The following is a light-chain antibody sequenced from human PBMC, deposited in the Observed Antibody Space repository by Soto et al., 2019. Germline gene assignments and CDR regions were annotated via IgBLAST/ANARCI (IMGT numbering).Light chain of an antibody. Sequence: EIVMTQSPATLAVSPGVRAALSCRASQSVSSNFAWYQQKPGQAPRLLIYGASSRATGTPARFSGSGSGTEFTLTISSLQSEDFAVYYCQQYNNWPYTFGLGTKLEMK. CDR3: QQYNNWPYT. CDR2: GAS. V-gene: IGKV3-15*01. J-gene: IGKJ2*01. CDR1: QSVSSN.